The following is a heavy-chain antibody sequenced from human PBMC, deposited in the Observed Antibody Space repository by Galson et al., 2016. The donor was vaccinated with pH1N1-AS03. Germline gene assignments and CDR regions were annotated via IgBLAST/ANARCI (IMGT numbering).Heavy chain of an antibody. CDR3: ARGKDFWSGYPDDPFDI. V-gene: IGHV3-7*03. D-gene: IGHD3-3*01. Sequence: SLRLSCAVSGLILSGYGTHWVRHAPGKGLEWVAYLQQVEREEYYVDSVKGRFTIARDNAKNSVYLQMNSLRGEDTAVYSCARGKDFWSGYPDDPFDIWGQGTRVTVSS. CDR1: GLILSGYG. CDR2: LQQVEREE. J-gene: IGHJ3*02.